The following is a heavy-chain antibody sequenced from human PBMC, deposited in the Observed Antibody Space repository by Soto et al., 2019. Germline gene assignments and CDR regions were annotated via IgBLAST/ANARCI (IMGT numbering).Heavy chain of an antibody. CDR3: ARGEGGKGYCSGGSCYPNDAFDI. CDR1: GGSFSGYY. D-gene: IGHD2-15*01. Sequence: PSETLSLTCAVYGGSFSGYYWSWIRQPPGKXLEWIGEINHSGSTNYNPSLKSRVTISVDTSKNQFSLKLSSVTAADTAVYYCARGEGGKGYCSGGSCYPNDAFDIWGQGTMVTVSS. J-gene: IGHJ3*02. CDR2: INHSGST. V-gene: IGHV4-34*01.